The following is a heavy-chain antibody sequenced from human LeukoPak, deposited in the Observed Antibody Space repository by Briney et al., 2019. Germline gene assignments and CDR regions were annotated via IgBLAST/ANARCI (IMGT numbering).Heavy chain of an antibody. Sequence: GGSLRLSCAASGFTFSSYAMNWVRQAPGKGLEWVSAISGSGGSTYYAGSVKGRFAISRDNSKNTLYLQMNSLRAEDTAVYYCANSDWRSASYYFDYWGQGTLATVSS. CDR2: ISGSGGST. CDR1: GFTFSSYA. V-gene: IGHV3-23*01. CDR3: ANSDWRSASYYFDY. D-gene: IGHD3-9*01. J-gene: IGHJ4*02.